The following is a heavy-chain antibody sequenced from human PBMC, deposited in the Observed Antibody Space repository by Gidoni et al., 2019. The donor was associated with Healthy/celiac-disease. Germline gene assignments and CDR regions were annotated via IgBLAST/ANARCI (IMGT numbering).Heavy chain of an antibody. CDR1: GRPIRSGGYY. V-gene: IGHV4-31*03. CDR2: IYYSGST. Sequence: QVQPQESCPGLVTPSQTLSLPCTVSGRPIRSGGYYWSWIRQHPGKGLEWIGYIYYSGSTYYNPSLKSRVTISVDTSKNQFSLKLSSVTAADTAVYYCALFSVSYNGDLDYWGQGTLVTVSS. CDR3: ALFSVSYNGDLDY. D-gene: IGHD3-10*01. J-gene: IGHJ4*02.